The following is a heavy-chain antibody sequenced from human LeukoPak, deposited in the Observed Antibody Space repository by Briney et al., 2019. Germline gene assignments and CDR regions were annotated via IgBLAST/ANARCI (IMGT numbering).Heavy chain of an antibody. D-gene: IGHD4-17*01. V-gene: IGHV3-11*01. J-gene: IGHJ4*02. CDR2: ISSGSTI. Sequence: GSLRLSCAASGFTFSDYYMSWIRQAPGKGLEWVSYISSGSTIYYADSVKGRFTISRDNAKNSLYLQMNSLRAEDTAVYYCARGMTTVTTVDYWGQGTLVTVSS. CDR3: ARGMTTVTTVDY. CDR1: GFTFSDYY.